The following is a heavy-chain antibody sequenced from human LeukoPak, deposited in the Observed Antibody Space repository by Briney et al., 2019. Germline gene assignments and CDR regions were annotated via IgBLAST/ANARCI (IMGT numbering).Heavy chain of an antibody. D-gene: IGHD3-22*01. Sequence: PGGSLRLSCAASAFSFRSYSMNWVRQAPGKGLEWVSSISSDSSYIYYADSVKGRFTISRDNAKNSLYLQMNSLRAEDTAVYYCASPRGASCYFDCWGQGPVHSVSS. CDR3: ASPRGASCYFDC. CDR2: ISSDSSYI. V-gene: IGHV3-21*01. J-gene: IGHJ4*02. CDR1: AFSFRSYS.